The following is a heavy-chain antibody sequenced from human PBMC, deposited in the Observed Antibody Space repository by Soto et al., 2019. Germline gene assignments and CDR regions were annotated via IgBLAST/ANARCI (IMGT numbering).Heavy chain of an antibody. CDR2: IHRTGGA. Sequence: SETLSLTCTVSGGSIRSFYCSWIRHPPGKGLEWLGHIHRTGGASYEPSLKSRVPLSLDTCKSKGSLTIHCVHATETASYYCARYDCSYNTCYNTNWVEPWGKGSLVTVSS. CDR3: ARYDCSYNTCYNTNWVEP. V-gene: IGHV4-59*01. CDR1: GGSIRSFY. D-gene: IGHD3-22*01. J-gene: IGHJ5*01.